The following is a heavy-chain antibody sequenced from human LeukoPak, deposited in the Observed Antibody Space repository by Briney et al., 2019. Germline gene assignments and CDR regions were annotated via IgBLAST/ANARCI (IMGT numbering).Heavy chain of an antibody. D-gene: IGHD1-26*01. V-gene: IGHV3-64D*06. CDR3: VKEVARSGSYSTELDY. CDR2: ISPNGGST. J-gene: IGHJ4*02. CDR1: GFTFSAYA. Sequence: GGSLRLSCSASGFTFSAYAMHWVRQAPGKGLEYVSAISPNGGSTYYADSVKGRFTISRDNSKNTLYLQMSSLRAEDTAVYYCVKEVARSGSYSTELDYWGQGTLVTVSS.